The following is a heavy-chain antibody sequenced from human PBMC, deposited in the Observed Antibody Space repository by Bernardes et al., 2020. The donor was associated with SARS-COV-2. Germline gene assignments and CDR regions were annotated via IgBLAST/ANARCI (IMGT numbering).Heavy chain of an antibody. Sequence: SGPTLLKPTQTLTLTCPFSLFSLSPSGVGVGWIRQPPGKALEWLALIYWDDDKRYSPSLKSRLTITKDTSKNQVVLTMTNMDPVDTATYYCAHRGSGWTGGDCDYWGQGTLVTVAS. J-gene: IGHJ4*02. CDR3: AHRGSGWTGGDCDY. D-gene: IGHD6-19*01. CDR1: LFSLSPSGVG. V-gene: IGHV2-5*02. CDR2: IYWDDDK.